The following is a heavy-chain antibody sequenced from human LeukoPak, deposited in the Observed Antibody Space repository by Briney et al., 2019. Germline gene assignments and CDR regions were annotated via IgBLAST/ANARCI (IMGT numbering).Heavy chain of an antibody. D-gene: IGHD2-15*01. CDR2: IYYSGNT. CDR1: GGSLSSSSYH. CDR3: ARHIPLFDSGWWFDP. V-gene: IGHV4-39*01. J-gene: IGHJ5*02. Sequence: SETLSLTCTVSGGSLSSSSYHWGWPRHPPGKARVWLGSIYYSGNTYYHPSLSGRVAISVDTSKNQFSLYLNSVTAADAAVYFCARHIPLFDSGWWFDPWGQGALVTVSS.